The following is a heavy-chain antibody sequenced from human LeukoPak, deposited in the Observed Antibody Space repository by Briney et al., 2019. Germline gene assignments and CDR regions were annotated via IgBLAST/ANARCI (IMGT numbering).Heavy chain of an antibody. V-gene: IGHV3-23*01. J-gene: IGHJ4*02. D-gene: IGHD2-8*01. CDR3: AKDFGNCINGVCYGTPFDY. Sequence: PGGSPRLSCAASGFTFSSYAMSWARQAPGKGLEWVSGISGSGGSTYYADSVKGRFAISRDNSKNTVYLQMSSLRAEDTAVYYCAKDFGNCINGVCYGTPFDYWGQGTLVTVSS. CDR1: GFTFSSYA. CDR2: ISGSGGST.